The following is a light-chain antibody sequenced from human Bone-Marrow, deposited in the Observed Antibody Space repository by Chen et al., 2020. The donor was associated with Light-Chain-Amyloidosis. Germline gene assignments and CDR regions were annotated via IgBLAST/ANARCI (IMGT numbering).Light chain of an antibody. Sequence: EIVLTQSPGTLSLSPWERVTLSCRASQSVRSYYLAWYQQKAGQAPRPLIYATSTRATGIPDRFSGSGSGTDFNLTINRLEPEDFAVYFCQQYASSPLTFGGGTRVEVK. CDR1: QSVRSYY. J-gene: IGKJ4*01. CDR3: QQYASSPLT. CDR2: ATS. V-gene: IGKV3-20*01.